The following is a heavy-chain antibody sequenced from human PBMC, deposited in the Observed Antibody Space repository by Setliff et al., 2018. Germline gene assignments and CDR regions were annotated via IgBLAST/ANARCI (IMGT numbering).Heavy chain of an antibody. Sequence: SETLSLTCAVSGYSIRSGYYWGWSRQPPGKGLEWIGSIYHSGSTYYSPSLKSRVTISVDTSKNQFSLNLTSVTAADTALYYCARQPGDEQQLVGDWGQGTLVTVSS. CDR3: ARQPGDEQQLVGD. D-gene: IGHD6-13*01. CDR2: IYHSGST. J-gene: IGHJ4*02. CDR1: GYSIRSGYY. V-gene: IGHV4-38-2*01.